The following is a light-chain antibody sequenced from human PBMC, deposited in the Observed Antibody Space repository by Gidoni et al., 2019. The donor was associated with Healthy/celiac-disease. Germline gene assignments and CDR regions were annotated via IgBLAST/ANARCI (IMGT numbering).Light chain of an antibody. Sequence: EIVLTQSPATLSLSPGERATLSCRASQSVSSYLAWYQQKPGQAPRLLIYDASNRANGIPARFSGRGSGTDFTLTISSLEPEDFAVYDCQQRSNWPLTFGGGTKVEIK. CDR1: QSVSSY. V-gene: IGKV3-11*01. CDR3: QQRSNWPLT. CDR2: DAS. J-gene: IGKJ4*01.